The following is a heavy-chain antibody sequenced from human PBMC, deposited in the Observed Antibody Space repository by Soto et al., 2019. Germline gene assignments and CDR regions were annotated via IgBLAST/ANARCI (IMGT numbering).Heavy chain of an antibody. CDR2: ISAYNGNT. D-gene: IGHD6-19*01. CDR3: ARKGSIAVDPTYYYYYGMDV. V-gene: IGHV1-18*04. CDR1: GYTFTSYG. Sequence: ASVKVSCKASGYTFTSYGISWVRQAPGQGLEWMGWISAYNGNTNYAQKLQGRVTMTTDTSTSTAYMELRSLRPDDTAVYYCARKGSIAVDPTYYYYYGMDVWGQGTTVTVSS. J-gene: IGHJ6*02.